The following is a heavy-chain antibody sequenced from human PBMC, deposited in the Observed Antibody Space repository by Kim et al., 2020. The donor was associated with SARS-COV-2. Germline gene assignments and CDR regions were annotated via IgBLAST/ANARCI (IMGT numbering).Heavy chain of an antibody. CDR1: GYIFTNYW. J-gene: IGHJ4*02. V-gene: IGHV5-51*07. Sequence: GESLKISCKGSGYIFTNYWIGWVHQVPGQGLEWMGIFYLSDSDTRYSPSFQGQVTISGDKSITTAYLQWNRLKASDTAMFYCARPSLSNWGGHYWGQGTLVTVSS. CDR3: ARPSLSNWGGHY. CDR2: FYLSDSDT. D-gene: IGHD7-27*01.